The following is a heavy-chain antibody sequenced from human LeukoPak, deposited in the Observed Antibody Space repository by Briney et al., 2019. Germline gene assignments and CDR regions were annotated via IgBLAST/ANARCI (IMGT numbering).Heavy chain of an antibody. CDR3: AREVWSIVGATKGAFDI. J-gene: IGHJ3*02. Sequence: GASVKVSCKASGYTFTGYYMHWVRQAPGQGLEWMGWINPNSGGTNYAQKFQGRVTMTRDTSISTAYMELSRLRSDDTAVYYCAREVWSIVGATKGAFDIWGQGTMVTVSS. D-gene: IGHD1-26*01. CDR1: GYTFTGYY. V-gene: IGHV1-2*02. CDR2: INPNSGGT.